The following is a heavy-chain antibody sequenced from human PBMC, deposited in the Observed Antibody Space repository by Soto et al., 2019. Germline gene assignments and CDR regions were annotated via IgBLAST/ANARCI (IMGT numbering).Heavy chain of an antibody. CDR3: AKDGAGLGGCSGGSCYNPVAFYYYYYGMDV. J-gene: IGHJ6*02. CDR2: ISYDGSNK. D-gene: IGHD2-15*01. V-gene: IGHV3-30*18. CDR1: GFTFSSYG. Sequence: LRLSCAASGFTFSSYGMHWVRQAPGKGLEWVAVISYDGSNKYYADSVKGRFTISRDNSKNTLYLQMNSLRAEDTAVYYCAKDGAGLGGCSGGSCYNPVAFYYYYYGMDVWGQGTTVTVYS.